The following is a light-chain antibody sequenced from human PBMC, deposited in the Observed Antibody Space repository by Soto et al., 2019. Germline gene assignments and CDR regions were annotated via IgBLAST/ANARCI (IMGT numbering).Light chain of an antibody. J-gene: IGKJ1*01. CDR1: QSVSSAY. CDR2: DVS. CDR3: QQYGSSPET. V-gene: IGKV3-20*01. Sequence: ILLTQSPCTLSLSPGERATLSCRASQSVSSAYLAWYQQKPGQAPRLLIYDVSSRSTGIPERFRGSGSGTDFTLTVSRLAPEDLEVDYCQQYGSSPETFGQGTKVDIK.